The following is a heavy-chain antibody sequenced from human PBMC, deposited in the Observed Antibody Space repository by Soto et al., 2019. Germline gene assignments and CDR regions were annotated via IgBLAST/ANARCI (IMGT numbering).Heavy chain of an antibody. J-gene: IGHJ4*02. CDR1: GYTFTNYA. D-gene: IGHD6-19*01. CDR2: INTANGNT. Sequence: ASVKVSCKASGYTFTNYAVHWVRQAPGQRLEWMGWINTANGNTKYSQQFQGRVTIIRDTSVTTAYMELSSLRSEDTAVYYCARNSQITSSGFGFDNWGRGTLVTAPQ. CDR3: ARNSQITSSGFGFDN. V-gene: IGHV1-3*04.